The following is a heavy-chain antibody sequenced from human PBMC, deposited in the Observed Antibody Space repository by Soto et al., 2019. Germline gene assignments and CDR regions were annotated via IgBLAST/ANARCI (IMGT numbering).Heavy chain of an antibody. Sequence: DVQLLESGGGLVQPEGSLRLSCAASGFTFSSYAMGWVRQGPGKGLEWVAVVSIGGSTHYADSVRGRFTISTDNSKNTLSLQMNSLTAEDTAVYFCAKRRGAGGHFDYRGQGALVTVSS. J-gene: IGHJ4*02. D-gene: IGHD2-15*01. CDR3: AKRRGAGGHFDY. V-gene: IGHV3-23*01. CDR1: GFTFSSYA. CDR2: VSIGGST.